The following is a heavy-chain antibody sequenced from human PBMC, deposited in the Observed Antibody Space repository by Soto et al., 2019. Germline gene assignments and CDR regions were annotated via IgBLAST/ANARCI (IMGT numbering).Heavy chain of an antibody. CDR1: GFTFSSYG. D-gene: IGHD6-25*01. J-gene: IGHJ6*02. CDR2: IWYDGSNK. V-gene: IGHV3-33*01. Sequence: QVQLVESGGGVVQPGRSLRLSCAASGFTFSSYGMHWVRQAPGKGLEWVAVIWYDGSNKYYADSVKGRFTISRDNSKNTLDLQMNSLRAEDTAVYYCARDSTVQRGYYYYGMDVWGQGTTVTVSS. CDR3: ARDSTVQRGYYYYGMDV.